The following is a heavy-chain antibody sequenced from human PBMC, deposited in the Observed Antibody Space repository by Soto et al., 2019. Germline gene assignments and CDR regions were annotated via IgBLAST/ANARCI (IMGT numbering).Heavy chain of an antibody. J-gene: IGHJ5*02. V-gene: IGHV1-46*01. CDR2: INPSGGYP. Sequence: ASVKVSCKSSGYTFTSYLLHWVRQAPGQGLEWMGIINPSGGYPTYVQRFQGRVTMTSDTSTSTVYMELSSLRYDDTAVYYCAREAGAFDNWGQGTLVTVSS. CDR3: AREAGAFDN. CDR1: GYTFTSYL. D-gene: IGHD6-13*01.